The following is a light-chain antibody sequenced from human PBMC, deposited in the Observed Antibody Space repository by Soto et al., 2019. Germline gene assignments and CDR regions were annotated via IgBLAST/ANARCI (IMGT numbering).Light chain of an antibody. CDR1: QSVSSH. CDR3: QQYNSLPWT. J-gene: IGKJ1*01. Sequence: EIVMTQSPATLSVSPGEGATVSCRASQSVSSHLAWYQHKPGQAPRLLFYDASTRATGIPARFSGSGSGTDFTLTISSLQAEDVAVYYCQQYNSLPWTFGQGTKVDI. V-gene: IGKV3-15*01. CDR2: DAS.